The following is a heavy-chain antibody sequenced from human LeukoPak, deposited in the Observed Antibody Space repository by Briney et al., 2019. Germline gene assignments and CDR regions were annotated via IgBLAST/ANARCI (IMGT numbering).Heavy chain of an antibody. CDR1: GGSISSSSYY. V-gene: IGHV4-39*07. CDR3: ARDSWSGYDPGYYYYGMDV. Sequence: SETLSLTCTVSGGSISSSSYYWGWIRQPPGKGLEWIGSIYYSGSTYYNPSLKSRVTISVDTSKNQFSLKLSSVTAADTAVYYCARDSWSGYDPGYYYYGMDVWGQGTTVTVSS. D-gene: IGHD5-12*01. CDR2: IYYSGST. J-gene: IGHJ6*02.